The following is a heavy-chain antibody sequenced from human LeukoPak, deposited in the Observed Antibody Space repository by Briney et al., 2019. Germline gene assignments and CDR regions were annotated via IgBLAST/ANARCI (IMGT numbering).Heavy chain of an antibody. D-gene: IGHD3-16*01. Sequence: GGSLRLSCTASGFPFADAWMSWVRQAPGKGLECVGRIKSKGSGGTTDYAAPVKDRFTISRDDSKNTVYLQMNSLRAEDTAVYYCAKTSKDYDYVWGSYDYWGQGTLVTGSS. V-gene: IGHV3-15*01. J-gene: IGHJ4*02. CDR2: IKSKGSGGTT. CDR1: GFPFADAW. CDR3: AKTSKDYDYVWGSYDY.